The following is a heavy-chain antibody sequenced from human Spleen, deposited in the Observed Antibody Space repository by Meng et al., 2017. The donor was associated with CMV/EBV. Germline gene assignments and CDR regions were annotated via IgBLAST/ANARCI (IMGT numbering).Heavy chain of an antibody. CDR1: FSNSI. Sequence: FSNSILHWVRQAPGKGLEYLSLISGDESITYYTESVRGRFTISRDNSRNTLYLQMGSLRIDDTAIYFCARGRGRIGDVDPGVSGYFDYWGQGTLVTVSS. CDR2: ISGDESIT. CDR3: ARGRGRIGDVDPGVSGYFDY. V-gene: IGHV3-64*02. D-gene: IGHD3-10*01. J-gene: IGHJ4*02.